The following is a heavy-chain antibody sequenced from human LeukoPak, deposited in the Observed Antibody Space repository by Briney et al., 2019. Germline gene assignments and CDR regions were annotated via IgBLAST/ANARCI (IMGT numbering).Heavy chain of an antibody. CDR2: IYYSGST. J-gene: IGHJ4*02. CDR1: GGSISSYY. D-gene: IGHD6-19*01. Sequence: PSETLSLTCTVSGGSISSYYWSWIRQPPGKGLEWIGYIYYSGSTNYNPSLKSRVTISVDTSKNQFSLKLSSVTAADTAVYYCARHNGAWSYSSGWPLFDYWGQGTLVTVSS. V-gene: IGHV4-59*08. CDR3: ARHNGAWSYSSGWPLFDY.